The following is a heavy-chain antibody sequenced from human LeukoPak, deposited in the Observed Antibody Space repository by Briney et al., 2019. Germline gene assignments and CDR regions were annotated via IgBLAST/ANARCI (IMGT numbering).Heavy chain of an antibody. D-gene: IGHD3-22*01. CDR3: ARGLHYCDSSGYSLNWFDP. J-gene: IGHJ5*02. CDR2: MNPNSGNT. V-gene: IGHV1-8*01. CDR1: GYTFTNYD. Sequence: ASVKVSCKASGYTFTNYDINWVRQATAQGLEWMGWMNPNSGNTGYAQKFQGRVTMTRNTSISKAYMELRSLRFEDTAVYYCARGLHYCDSSGYSLNWFDPWGQGTLVTVSS.